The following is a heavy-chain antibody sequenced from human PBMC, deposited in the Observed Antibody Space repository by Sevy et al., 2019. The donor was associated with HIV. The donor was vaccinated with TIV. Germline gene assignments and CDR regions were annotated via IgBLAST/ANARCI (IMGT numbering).Heavy chain of an antibody. Sequence: SETLSLTCTVSGGSISSSNYYWGWIRQPPGKGREWIGTIYYSGSAYYNSSLKRRVTIFIDTSNNQFSLRLSSVTAADTAVYYCARRDYYGYSDSWGQGTLVTVSS. J-gene: IGHJ4*02. V-gene: IGHV4-39*01. D-gene: IGHD3-3*01. CDR1: GGSISSSNYY. CDR3: ARRDYYGYSDS. CDR2: IYYSGSA.